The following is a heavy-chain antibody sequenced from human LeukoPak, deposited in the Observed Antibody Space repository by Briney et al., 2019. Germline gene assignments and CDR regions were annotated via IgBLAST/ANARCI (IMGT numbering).Heavy chain of an antibody. Sequence: SETLSHTCTVSGGSISSYYWSWIRQPPGKGLEWIGYIYYSGSTNYNPSLKSRVTISVATSKNQFSLKLTSVTAADTAVYYCARGRLTTGGWFDPWGQGTLVTVSS. D-gene: IGHD3-9*01. J-gene: IGHJ5*02. CDR2: IYYSGST. V-gene: IGHV4-59*12. CDR1: GGSISSYY. CDR3: ARGRLTTGGWFDP.